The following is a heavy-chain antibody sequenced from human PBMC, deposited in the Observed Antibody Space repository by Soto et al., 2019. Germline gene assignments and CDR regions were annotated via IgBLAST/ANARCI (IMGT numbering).Heavy chain of an antibody. J-gene: IGHJ6*02. CDR1: GYTFTSYD. V-gene: IGHV1-8*01. CDR3: ARRGYSSSWYYYYYDVMDV. CDR2: MNPNSGNT. Sequence: QVQLVQSGAEVKKPGASVKVSCKASGYTFTSYDINWVRQATGQGLEWMGWMNPNSGNTGYAQKFQGRVTMTRNTSISTAYMVVVSLRSAYTAVYYCARRGYSSSWYYYYYDVMDVWGQGTTVTVSS. D-gene: IGHD6-13*01.